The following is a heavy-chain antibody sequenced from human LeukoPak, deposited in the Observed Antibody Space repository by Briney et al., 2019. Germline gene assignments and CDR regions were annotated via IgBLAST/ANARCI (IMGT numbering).Heavy chain of an antibody. J-gene: IGHJ2*01. Sequence: PGGSLRLSCAASGFTFSSYSMNWVRQAPGKGLEWVSYISSSSSTIYYADSVKGRFTISRDNAENSLYLQMNSLRAEDTAVYYCARGYLEYYYDSSGYPGGLDWYFDLWGRGTLVTVSS. CDR3: ARGYLEYYYDSSGYPGGLDWYFDL. D-gene: IGHD3-22*01. CDR2: ISSSSSTI. V-gene: IGHV3-48*01. CDR1: GFTFSSYS.